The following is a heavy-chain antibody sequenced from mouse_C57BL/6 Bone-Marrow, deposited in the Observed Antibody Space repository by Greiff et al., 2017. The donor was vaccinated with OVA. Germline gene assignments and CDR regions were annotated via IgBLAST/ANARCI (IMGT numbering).Heavy chain of an antibody. CDR2: IYPGDGDT. D-gene: IGHD1-2*01. V-gene: IGHV1-82*01. Sequence: QVQLQQSGPELVKPGASVKISCKASGYAFSSSWMNWVKQRPGKGLEWIGRIYPGDGDTNYNGKFKGKATLTADKSSSTAYMQLSSLTSEDSAVYFCERWAHYVSWGQGTSVTVSS. CDR1: GYAFSSSW. CDR3: ERWAHYVS. J-gene: IGHJ4*01.